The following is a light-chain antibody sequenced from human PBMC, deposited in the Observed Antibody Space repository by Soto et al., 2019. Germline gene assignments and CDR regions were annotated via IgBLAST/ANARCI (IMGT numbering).Light chain of an antibody. V-gene: IGKV3-15*01. Sequence: EVVMTQSPATLSVSPGERATLSCMASQSVSGNLVWYQQKPGQAPRLLIYDASTRATGIPARFSGSESGTEFTLIISSLQSEDFALYFCQQCNNWPSTFGHGTKLEIK. CDR3: QQCNNWPST. CDR2: DAS. CDR1: QSVSGN. J-gene: IGKJ2*01.